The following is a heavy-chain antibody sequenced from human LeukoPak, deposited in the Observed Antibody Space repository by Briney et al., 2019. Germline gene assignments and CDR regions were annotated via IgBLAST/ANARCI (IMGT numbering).Heavy chain of an antibody. CDR3: ARFAVHRRLTVAGQFGLDY. V-gene: IGHV1-46*01. D-gene: IGHD6-19*01. J-gene: IGHJ4*02. CDR1: EYIFTSYN. CDR2: INSSGGST. Sequence: ASVKVSCKASEYIFTSYNMYWVRQAPAQGLEWMGIINSSGGSTNYAQKFQGRVTMTRDTSTSTVYMELSSLRSEDTAVYYCARFAVHRRLTVAGQFGLDYWGQGTLVTVSS.